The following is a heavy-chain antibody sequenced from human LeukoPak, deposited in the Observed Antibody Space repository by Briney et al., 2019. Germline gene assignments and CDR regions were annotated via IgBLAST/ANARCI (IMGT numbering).Heavy chain of an antibody. CDR2: ISADNGNT. V-gene: IGHV1-18*01. CDR1: GYTFTSYG. Sequence: GASVKVSCKASGYTFTSYGISWGRQAPGQGLEWMGWISADNGNTKYSQQKLQGRVTMTTDTSTSTAYMELRSLRSDDTAVYYCARCSGGSCYLPFDYWGQGTLVTVSS. CDR3: ARCSGGSCYLPFDY. J-gene: IGHJ4*02. D-gene: IGHD2-15*01.